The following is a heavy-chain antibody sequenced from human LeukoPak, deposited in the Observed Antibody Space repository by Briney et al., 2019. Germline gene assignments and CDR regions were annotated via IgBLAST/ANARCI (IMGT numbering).Heavy chain of an antibody. V-gene: IGHV4-34*01. CDR3: ARGRTVDY. D-gene: IGHD1-1*01. CDR2: INHSGST. J-gene: IGHJ4*02. Sequence: SETLSLTCAVYGGSFSGYYWSSIRQTPGKGLEWIGEINHSGSTNYNPSLKSRVTISVDTSKNQFSLKLSSVTAADTAVYYCARGRTVDYWGQGTLVTVSS. CDR1: GGSFSGYY.